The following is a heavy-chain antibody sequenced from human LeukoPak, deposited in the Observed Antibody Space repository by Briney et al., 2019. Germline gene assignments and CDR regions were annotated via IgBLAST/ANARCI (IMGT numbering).Heavy chain of an antibody. CDR2: ISGSGGST. Sequence: SLRLSCAASGFTFSSYAMSWVRQAPGKGLEWVSAISGSGGSTYYADSVKGRFTISRDNSKNTLYLQMNSLRAEDTAVYYCAKGGATVVAGFYYFDYWGQGTLVTVSS. D-gene: IGHD4-23*01. V-gene: IGHV3-23*01. J-gene: IGHJ4*02. CDR3: AKGGATVVAGFYYFDY. CDR1: GFTFSSYA.